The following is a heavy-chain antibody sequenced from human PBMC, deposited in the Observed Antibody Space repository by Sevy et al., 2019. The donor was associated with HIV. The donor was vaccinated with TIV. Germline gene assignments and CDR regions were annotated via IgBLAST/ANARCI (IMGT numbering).Heavy chain of an antibody. Sequence: QASETLSLTCTVSGGSISSSSYYWGWIRQPPGKGLEWIGSIYYSGSTNYNPSLKSRVTISVDTSKNQFSLKLSSVTAADTAVYYCARMDIAVAGSYTFDYWGQGTLVTVSS. J-gene: IGHJ4*02. CDR3: ARMDIAVAGSYTFDY. V-gene: IGHV4-39*01. CDR2: IYYSGST. CDR1: GGSISSSSYY. D-gene: IGHD6-19*01.